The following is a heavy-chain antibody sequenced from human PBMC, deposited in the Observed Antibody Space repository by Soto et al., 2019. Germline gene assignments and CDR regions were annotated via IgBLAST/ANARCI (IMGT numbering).Heavy chain of an antibody. V-gene: IGHV4-4*02. CDR1: GGSISSSNL. J-gene: IGHJ6*02. D-gene: IGHD6-13*01. CDR2: IYHSGST. CDR3: SYSSSWFHYYGMDV. Sequence: SETLSLTCAVSGGSISSSNLWSWVRQPPGKGLGWIGEIYHSGSTNYNPSLKGRVTISVDKAKNQFSLKLSTVTAADTAVYYCSYSSSWFHYYGMDVWGQGTTVTVSS.